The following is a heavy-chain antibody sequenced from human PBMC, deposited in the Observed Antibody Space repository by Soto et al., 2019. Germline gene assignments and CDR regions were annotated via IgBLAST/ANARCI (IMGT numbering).Heavy chain of an antibody. D-gene: IGHD6-13*01. CDR2: ISGSGGST. V-gene: IGHV3-23*01. Sequence: GGSLRLSCAASGFTFSSYAMSWVRQAPGKGLEWVSAISGSGGSTYYADSVKGRFTISRDNSKNTLYLQMNSLRAEDTAVYYCARDYEQQLVPPWFDPWGQGTLVTVSS. CDR3: ARDYEQQLVPPWFDP. CDR1: GFTFSSYA. J-gene: IGHJ5*02.